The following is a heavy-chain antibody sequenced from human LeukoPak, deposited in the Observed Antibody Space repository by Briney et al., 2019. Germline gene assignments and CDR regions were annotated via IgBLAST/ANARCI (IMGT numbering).Heavy chain of an antibody. J-gene: IGHJ4*02. CDR2: FDPEDGET. CDR3: ASRRYYYDSSGYYYDY. Sequence: ASVKVSCKVSGYTLTELSMHWVRQAPGKGLEWMGGFDPEDGETIYAQKFQGRVTLTEDTSTDTAYMELSSLRSEDTAVYYCASRRYYYDSSGYYYDYWGQGTLVTVSS. D-gene: IGHD3-22*01. CDR1: GYTLTELS. V-gene: IGHV1-24*01.